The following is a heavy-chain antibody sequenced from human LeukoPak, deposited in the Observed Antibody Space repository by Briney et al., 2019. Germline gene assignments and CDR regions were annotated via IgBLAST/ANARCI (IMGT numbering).Heavy chain of an antibody. CDR2: IYYSGST. V-gene: IGHV4-59*01. D-gene: IGHD3-22*01. CDR1: GSSTSGYY. Sequence: PSETLSLTCTLSGSSTSGYYWSWIRQPPGRGLEWIGYIYYSGSTNYNPSLKSRVTISVDTSKNQFSLKLSSVTAADTAVYYCARGTMMVGPWGQGTQVTVSS. J-gene: IGHJ5*02. CDR3: ARGTMMVGP.